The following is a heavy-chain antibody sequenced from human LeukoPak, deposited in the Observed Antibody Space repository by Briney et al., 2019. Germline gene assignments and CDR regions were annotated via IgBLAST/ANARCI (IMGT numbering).Heavy chain of an antibody. V-gene: IGHV4-39*01. CDR2: IYYSGSP. CDR3: ATWRTAKTGFDY. Sequence: SDTLSLTCTVSGRSISNNHYCWAWIRQPPGKGRECIGSIYYSGSPYYNPSLKSRVTISVDTSKNQFSLRLSSVTAADTAVYYCATWRTAKTGFDYWGQGTLVTVSS. J-gene: IGHJ4*02. CDR1: GRSISNNHYC. D-gene: IGHD1-1*01.